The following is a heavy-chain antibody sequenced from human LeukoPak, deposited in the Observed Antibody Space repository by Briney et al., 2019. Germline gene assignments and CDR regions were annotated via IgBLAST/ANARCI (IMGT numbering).Heavy chain of an antibody. CDR1: GXTFSSYE. V-gene: IGHV3-48*03. Sequence: PGGSLRLSCAASGXTFSSYEMNWVRQAPGKGLEWVSYISSSGSTIYYADSVKGRFTISRDNAKNSLYLQMNSLRAEDTAVYYCARDGLSCSSTSCYPYGMDVWGQGTTVTVSS. CDR2: ISSSGSTI. J-gene: IGHJ6*02. D-gene: IGHD2-2*01. CDR3: ARDGLSCSSTSCYPYGMDV.